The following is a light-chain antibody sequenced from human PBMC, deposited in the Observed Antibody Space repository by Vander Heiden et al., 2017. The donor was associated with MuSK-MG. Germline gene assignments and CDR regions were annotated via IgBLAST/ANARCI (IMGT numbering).Light chain of an antibody. J-gene: IGKJ1*01. Sequence: DIVMTQSPDSLAVSLGERATINCKSSRGVYSSNNTLHLAWYPQKPGQPPKLLIYWASTRESGVPDRFSGSGSGTDFTLTISSLQAEDVAVYYCQQDYSSPLTFGQGTKVEI. CDR1: RGVYSSNNTLH. V-gene: IGKV4-1*01. CDR2: WAS. CDR3: QQDYSSPLT.